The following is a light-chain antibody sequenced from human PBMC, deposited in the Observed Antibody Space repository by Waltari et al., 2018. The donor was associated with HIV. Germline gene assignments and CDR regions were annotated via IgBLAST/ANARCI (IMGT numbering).Light chain of an antibody. Sequence: SYVLTQPPSVSVAPGETATVTCGGYNIGTKSVHWYQQSSGTAPVLDIYYNDGSPSETPERLSGANSGNTATLTISRAEAGYEADYYCHVRDGSDDVSGVFGGGTKVTVL. J-gene: IGLJ3*02. CDR1: NIGTKS. V-gene: IGLV3-21*04. CDR2: YND. CDR3: HVRDGSDDVSGV.